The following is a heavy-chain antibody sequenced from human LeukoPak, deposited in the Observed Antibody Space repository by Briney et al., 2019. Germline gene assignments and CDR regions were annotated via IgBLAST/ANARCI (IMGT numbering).Heavy chain of an antibody. J-gene: IGHJ5*02. CDR2: INHSGST. CDR1: GGSFSGYY. Sequence: SETLSLTCAVYGGSFSGYYWSWIRQPPGKGPEWIGEINHSGSTNYNPSLKSRVTMSVDTSKNQFSLKLSSVTAADTAVYYCARDSNSGYRGWYHNWFDPWGQGTLVTVSS. D-gene: IGHD6-19*01. V-gene: IGHV4-34*01. CDR3: ARDSNSGYRGWYHNWFDP.